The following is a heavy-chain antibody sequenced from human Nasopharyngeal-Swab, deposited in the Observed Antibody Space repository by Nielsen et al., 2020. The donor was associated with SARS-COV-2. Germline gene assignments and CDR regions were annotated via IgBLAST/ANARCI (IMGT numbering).Heavy chain of an antibody. V-gene: IGHV4-59*01. Sequence: SETLSLTCTVSGGSISSYYWSWIRQPPGKGLEWIGYIYYSGSTNYNPSLKSRVTISVDTSKNQLSLKLSSVTAADTGVYYCARIGCSGGSCYCDYWGQGTLVTVSS. J-gene: IGHJ4*02. D-gene: IGHD2-15*01. CDR2: IYYSGST. CDR3: ARIGCSGGSCYCDY. CDR1: GGSISSYY.